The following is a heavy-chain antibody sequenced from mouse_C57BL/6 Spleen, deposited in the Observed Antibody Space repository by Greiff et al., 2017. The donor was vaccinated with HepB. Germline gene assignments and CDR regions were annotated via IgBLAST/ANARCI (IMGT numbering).Heavy chain of an antibody. V-gene: IGHV1-82*01. CDR3: ARAPDYYAMDY. J-gene: IGHJ4*01. CDR1: GYAFSSSW. CDR2: IYPGDGDT. Sequence: QVQLQQSGPELVKPGASVKISCKASGYAFSSSWMNWVKQRPGKGLEWIGRIYPGDGDTNYNGKFKGKATLTADKSSSTAYMQLSSLTSEDSAVYFCARAPDYYAMDYWGQGTSVTVSS.